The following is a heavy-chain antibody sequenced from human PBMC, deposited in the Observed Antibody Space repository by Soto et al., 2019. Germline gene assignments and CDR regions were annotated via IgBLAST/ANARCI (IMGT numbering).Heavy chain of an antibody. CDR3: ARQSAYCSGGSCYGAYWFDP. J-gene: IGHJ5*02. D-gene: IGHD2-15*01. Sequence: PSETLSLTCTVSGGSISSGGYYWSWIRQHPGKGLEWIGYIYYSGSTYYNPSLKSRVTISVDTSKNQFSLKLSSVTAADTAVYYCARQSAYCSGGSCYGAYWFDPWGQGTLVTVSS. V-gene: IGHV4-31*03. CDR2: IYYSGST. CDR1: GGSISSGGYY.